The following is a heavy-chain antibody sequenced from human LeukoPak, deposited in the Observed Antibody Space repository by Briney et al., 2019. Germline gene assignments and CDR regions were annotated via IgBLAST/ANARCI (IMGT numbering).Heavy chain of an antibody. D-gene: IGHD6-6*01. J-gene: IGHJ5*02. CDR3: ARRTSSSSRYNWFDP. V-gene: IGHV4-39*07. Sequence: SETLSLTCTVSGGSISSSSYYWGWIRQPPGKGLEWIGSIYYSGSTYYNPSLKSRVTISVDTSKNQFSLKLSSVTAADTAVYYCARRTSSSSRYNWFDPWGQGTLVTVSS. CDR1: GGSISSSSYY. CDR2: IYYSGST.